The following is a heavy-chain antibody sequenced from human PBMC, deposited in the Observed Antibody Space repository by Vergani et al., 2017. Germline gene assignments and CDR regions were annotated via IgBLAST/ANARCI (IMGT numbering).Heavy chain of an antibody. D-gene: IGHD3-22*01. CDR2: ISNSGSKI. CDR1: GFTFTAHG. J-gene: IGHJ4*02. V-gene: IGHV3-23*01. Sequence: EVQLLESGGGSAQPGESLRLSCVASGFTFTAHGLNWVRQAPGKGLEWLAYISNSGSKIYYADSVKGRFTISRDNSKNTLSLQMNSLTAEDTAIYYCAGPQGTSAYYYGGFDYWGQGILVTVSS. CDR3: AGPQGTSAYYYGGFDY.